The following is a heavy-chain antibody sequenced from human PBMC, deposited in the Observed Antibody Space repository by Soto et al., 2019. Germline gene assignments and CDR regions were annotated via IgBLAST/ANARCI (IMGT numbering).Heavy chain of an antibody. CDR3: ASRRYCSSTSCYNQYYYYYYGMDV. CDR2: ISRSRSYI. V-gene: IGHV3-21*01. Sequence: EVQLVESGAGLVKPGGSLRLSCAASGFTFSRYSMKWFRQAPGKGLAWVSSISRSRSYIYYADSVKGRFTISRDNSKNSLYLQMNCLRAEHTAVYYCASRRYCSSTSCYNQYYYYYYGMDVWGQGTTVTVSS. D-gene: IGHD2-2*02. CDR1: GFTFSRYS. J-gene: IGHJ6*02.